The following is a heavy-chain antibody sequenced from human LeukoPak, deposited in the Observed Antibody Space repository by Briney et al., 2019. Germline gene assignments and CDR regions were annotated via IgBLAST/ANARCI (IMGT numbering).Heavy chain of an antibody. V-gene: IGHV3-20*04. CDR1: GFSFADYD. CDR2: INGNGRST. Sequence: SGGSLRLSCAASGFSFADYDMSWVRQAPGKGLEWVSGINGNGRSTGYADSVKGRFTISRDNAKNSLYLQMNSLRAEDTALYYCAKVPSKMTTRTFDSWGRGTLVTVSS. D-gene: IGHD5-24*01. CDR3: AKVPSKMTTRTFDS. J-gene: IGHJ4*02.